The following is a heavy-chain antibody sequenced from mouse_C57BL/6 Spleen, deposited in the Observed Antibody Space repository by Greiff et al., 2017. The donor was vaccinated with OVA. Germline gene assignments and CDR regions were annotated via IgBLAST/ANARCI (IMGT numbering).Heavy chain of an antibody. CDR1: GYTFTSYW. V-gene: IGHV1-52*01. CDR3: ARRDDYDDLYYAMDY. CDR2: IDPSDSET. J-gene: IGHJ4*01. Sequence: VKLQEPGAELVRPGSSVKLSCKASGYTFTSYWMHWVKQRPIQGLEWIGNIDPSDSETHYNQKFKDKATLTVDKSSSTAYMQLSSLTSEDSAVYYCARRDDYDDLYYAMDYWGQGTSVTVSS. D-gene: IGHD2-4*01.